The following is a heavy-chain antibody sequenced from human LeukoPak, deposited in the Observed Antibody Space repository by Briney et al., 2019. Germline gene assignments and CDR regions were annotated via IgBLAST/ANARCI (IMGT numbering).Heavy chain of an antibody. CDR3: ARQGGYSSSSEFDY. J-gene: IGHJ4*02. D-gene: IGHD6-6*01. V-gene: IGHV4-38-2*02. CDR1: GGSISSYY. Sequence: SETLSLTCTVSGGSISSYYWGWIRQPPGKGLEWIGSIYHSGSTYYNPSLKSRVTISVDTSKNQFSLKLSSVTAADTAVYYCARQGGYSSSSEFDYWGQGTLVTVSS. CDR2: IYHSGST.